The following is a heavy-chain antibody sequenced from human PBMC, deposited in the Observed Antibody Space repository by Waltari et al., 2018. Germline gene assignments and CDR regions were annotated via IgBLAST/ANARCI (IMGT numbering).Heavy chain of an antibody. CDR2: IKEDGSEK. J-gene: IGHJ4*02. Sequence: EVQLVESGGGLVQPGGSLRLSCAASGFSFSGYWMSWVRQAPGKGVEWVANIKEDGSEKYYVDSMKGRFTISRDNPKNSLYLLMNSLRAEDTAVYYCARSVAGLDYWGQGTLVTVSS. D-gene: IGHD6-19*01. V-gene: IGHV3-7*01. CDR1: GFSFSGYW. CDR3: ARSVAGLDY.